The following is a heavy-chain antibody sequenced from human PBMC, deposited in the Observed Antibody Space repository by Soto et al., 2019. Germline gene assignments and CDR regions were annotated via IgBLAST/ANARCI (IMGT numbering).Heavy chain of an antibody. CDR1: GFTFSSYA. D-gene: IGHD3-3*01. Sequence: EVQLLESGGGLVQPGGSLRLSCAASGFTFSSYAMSWVRQAPGKGLEWVSAISGSGGSKYYADSVKGRFTISRDNSMKRLFLETNSLRAEDPSVYFCVPFPPPRIWSGYYTPSSEANHDYWGQGPLVTVSS. CDR2: ISGSGGSK. V-gene: IGHV3-23*01. CDR3: VPFPPPRIWSGYYTPSSEANHDY. J-gene: IGHJ4*02.